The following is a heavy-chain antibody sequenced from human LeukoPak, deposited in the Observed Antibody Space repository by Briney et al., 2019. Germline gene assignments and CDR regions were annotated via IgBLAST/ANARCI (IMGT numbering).Heavy chain of an antibody. CDR2: INHSGST. V-gene: IGHV4-34*01. J-gene: IGHJ4*02. Sequence: SETLSLTCAVYGGSFSGYYWSWIRQPPGKGLEWIGEINHSGSTNYNPSLKSRVTISVDTSKNQFSLKLSSVTAADTAVYYCAGARHYYDSSGSPPFDDYWDQGTLVTVSS. D-gene: IGHD3-22*01. CDR1: GGSFSGYY. CDR3: AGARHYYDSSGSPPFDDY.